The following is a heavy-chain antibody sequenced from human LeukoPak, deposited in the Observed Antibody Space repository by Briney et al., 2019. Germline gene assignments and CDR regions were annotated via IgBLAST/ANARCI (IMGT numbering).Heavy chain of an antibody. D-gene: IGHD3-22*01. CDR3: ARGSLPFGYDSSGARYYFDY. J-gene: IGHJ4*02. V-gene: IGHV4-30-4*01. CDR1: GGSISSGDYY. CDR2: IYYSGNT. Sequence: PSQTLSLTCTVSGGSISSGDYYWSWIRQPPGKGLEWIGYIYYSGNTYYNPSLKNRVIISGDTSKNQFSLKLSSVTAADTAVYYCARGSLPFGYDSSGARYYFDYWGQGTPVTVSS.